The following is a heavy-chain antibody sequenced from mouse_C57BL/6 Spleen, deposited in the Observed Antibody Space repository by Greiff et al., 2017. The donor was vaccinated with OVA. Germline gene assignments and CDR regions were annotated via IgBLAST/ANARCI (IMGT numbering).Heavy chain of an antibody. J-gene: IGHJ3*01. Sequence: EVKLQESGPGMVKPSQSLSLTCTVTGYSITSGYDWHWIRHFPGNKLEWMGYISYSGSTNYNPSLKSRISITHDTSKNHFFLKLNSVTTEDTATYYCARDYDYGAWFAYWGQGTLVTVSA. CDR1: GYSITSGYD. D-gene: IGHD2-4*01. CDR2: ISYSGST. CDR3: ARDYDYGAWFAY. V-gene: IGHV3-1*01.